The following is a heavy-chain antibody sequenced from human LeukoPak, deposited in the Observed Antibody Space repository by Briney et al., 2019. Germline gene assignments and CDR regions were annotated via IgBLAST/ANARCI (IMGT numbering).Heavy chain of an antibody. CDR2: IIPIFGTA. Sequence: GSSVKVSCKASGGTFSSYAISWVRQAPGQGLEWMGGIIPIFGTANYAQKFQGRVTITADESTSTAYMELSGLRSEDTAVYYCARSGGRFGELLYENWFDPWGQGTLVTVSS. CDR1: GGTFSSYA. CDR3: ARSGGRFGELLYENWFDP. V-gene: IGHV1-69*01. D-gene: IGHD3-10*01. J-gene: IGHJ5*02.